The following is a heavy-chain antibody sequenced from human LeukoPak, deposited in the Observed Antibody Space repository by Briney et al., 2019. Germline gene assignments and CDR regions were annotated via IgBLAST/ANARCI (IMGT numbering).Heavy chain of an antibody. D-gene: IGHD3-10*01. CDR1: GGSFSGYY. V-gene: IGHV4-34*01. J-gene: IGHJ5*02. Sequence: PSETLSLTCAVYGGSFSGYYWSWIRQPPGKGLEWIGEINHSGSTNYNPSLKSRVTISVDTSKNQFSLKLSSVTAADTAVYYCARGYLHYYGSGSYYLNWFDPWGQGTLVTVSS. CDR3: ARGYLHYYGSGSYYLNWFDP. CDR2: INHSGST.